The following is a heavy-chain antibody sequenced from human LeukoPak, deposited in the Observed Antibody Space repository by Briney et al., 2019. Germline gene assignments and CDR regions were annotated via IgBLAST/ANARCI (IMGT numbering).Heavy chain of an antibody. CDR2: IYHSGTT. J-gene: IGHJ5*02. Sequence: SETLSLTCTVAGGSISTYYWSWIRQPPGKGLEWIGYIYHSGTTNYNPSLKSRVTISVDTSKNQFSLNLSSVTAADTAVYYCARDSPFDSSWGQGTLVTVSS. V-gene: IGHV4-59*01. CDR3: ARDSPFDSS. CDR1: GGSISTYY. D-gene: IGHD3-9*01.